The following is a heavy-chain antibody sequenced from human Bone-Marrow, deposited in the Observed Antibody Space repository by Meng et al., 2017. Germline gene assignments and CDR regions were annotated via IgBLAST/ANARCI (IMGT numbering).Heavy chain of an antibody. V-gene: IGHV4-61*01. J-gene: IGHJ4*02. CDR3: ARSSTSPASYFFDY. CDR2: IYYSGST. D-gene: IGHD6-6*01. CDR1: GGSVSSGSYY. Sequence: QVPLQESGPRLVRPSDTLSLTCTVSGGSVSSGSYYWSWIRQPPGKGLEWIGHIYYSGSTNYNPSLKSRVTISVDTSKNQFSLKLSSVTAADTAVYFCARSSTSPASYFFDYWGQGTLVTVSS.